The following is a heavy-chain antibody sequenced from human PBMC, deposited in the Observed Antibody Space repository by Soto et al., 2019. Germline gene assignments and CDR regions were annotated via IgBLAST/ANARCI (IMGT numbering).Heavy chain of an antibody. CDR2: ISYDGSNK. Sequence: PGESLKISCAASGFIFSRYGMHWVRQAPGKGLEWVAVISYDGSNKYYAESVKGRFIISRDKSENTLYLQMNSLRAEDTAVYYCAKDLGSGKPYYYYAMDVWGQGTTVTSP. D-gene: IGHD3-10*01. J-gene: IGHJ6*02. CDR1: GFIFSRYG. V-gene: IGHV3-30*18. CDR3: AKDLGSGKPYYYYAMDV.